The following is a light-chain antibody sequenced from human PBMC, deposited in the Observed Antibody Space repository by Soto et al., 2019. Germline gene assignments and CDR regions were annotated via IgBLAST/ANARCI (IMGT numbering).Light chain of an antibody. Sequence: KVLTQSPATLSLSPGERSALSGRASQSISSYLGWYQQKPGQAPRLLIYDASNRAAGIPARFSGSGSGTDFTLTISSLEPEDFAVYYCQQYDTSPRTFGQGTKVDI. CDR3: QQYDTSPRT. J-gene: IGKJ1*01. V-gene: IGKV3-11*01. CDR1: QSISSY. CDR2: DAS.